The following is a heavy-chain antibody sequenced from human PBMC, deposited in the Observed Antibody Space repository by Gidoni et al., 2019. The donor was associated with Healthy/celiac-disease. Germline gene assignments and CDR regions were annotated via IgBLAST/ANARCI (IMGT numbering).Heavy chain of an antibody. CDR1: GFTFSRYT. Sequence: ERQLLESGGGLVQPGGSLRLSCVASGFTFSRYTMNWVRQAPGKGLEWFSAISVSGGSTYYADSVKCRFTISRDNSKNTLYLQMNSLRAEDSAVYYCAKDRYHYDFWSGYSNWFDPWGQGTLVTVSS. D-gene: IGHD3-3*01. V-gene: IGHV3-23*01. CDR3: AKDRYHYDFWSGYSNWFDP. J-gene: IGHJ5*02. CDR2: ISVSGGST.